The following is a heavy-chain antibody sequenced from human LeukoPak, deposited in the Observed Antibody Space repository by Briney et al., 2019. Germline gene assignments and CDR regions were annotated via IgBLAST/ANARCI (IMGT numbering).Heavy chain of an antibody. Sequence: ASVKVSCKASGYTFTSYYMHWVRQATGQGLEWMGWMNPNSGNTGYAQKFQGRVTMTRNTSISTAYMELSSLRSEDTAVYYCARIVVVPAAIGYYYYYYGMDVWGQGTTVTVSS. V-gene: IGHV1-8*02. D-gene: IGHD2-2*01. J-gene: IGHJ6*02. CDR1: GYTFTSYY. CDR3: ARIVVVPAAIGYYYYYYGMDV. CDR2: MNPNSGNT.